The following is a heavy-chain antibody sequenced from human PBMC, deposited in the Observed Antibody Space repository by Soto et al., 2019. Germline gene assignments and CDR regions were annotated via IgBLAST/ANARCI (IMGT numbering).Heavy chain of an antibody. CDR1: GFTFSSYS. CDR3: ARDGDYYGSGANWFDP. V-gene: IGHV3-21*01. CDR2: ISSSSSYI. D-gene: IGHD3-10*01. J-gene: IGHJ5*02. Sequence: GGSLRLSCAASGFTFSSYSMNWVRQAPGKGLEWVSSISSSSSYIYYADSVKGRFTISRDNAKNSLYLQMNSLRAEDTAVYYCARDGDYYGSGANWFDPWGQGTLVTVSS.